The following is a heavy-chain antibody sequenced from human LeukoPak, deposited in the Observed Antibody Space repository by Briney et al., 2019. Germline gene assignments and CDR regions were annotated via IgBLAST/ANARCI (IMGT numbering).Heavy chain of an antibody. CDR2: INHSGST. V-gene: IGHV4-34*01. Sequence: KASETLSLTCAVYGGSFSGYYWSWIRQPPGKGLEWIGEINHSGSTNYNPSLKSRVTISVDTSKNQFSLKLSSVTAADTAVYYCARSGPDFWSGYYNYYYYYMDVWGKGTTVTVSS. J-gene: IGHJ6*03. CDR1: GGSFSGYY. D-gene: IGHD3-3*01. CDR3: ARSGPDFWSGYYNYYYYYMDV.